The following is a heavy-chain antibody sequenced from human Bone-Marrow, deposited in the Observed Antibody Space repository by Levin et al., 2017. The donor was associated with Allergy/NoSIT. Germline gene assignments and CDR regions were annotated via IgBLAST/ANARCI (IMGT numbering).Heavy chain of an antibody. J-gene: IGHJ4*02. CDR3: AERLTYFDN. V-gene: IGHV1-69*08. CDR1: GGTFSNFP. Sequence: PGESLKISCKASGGTFSNFPINWVRQAPGQGLEWMGRIIPILGTSNYAQKFQGRITITADTSASIAYMELSSLTSGDTAVYYCAERLTYFDNWGQGTLVTVSS. CDR2: IIPILGTS.